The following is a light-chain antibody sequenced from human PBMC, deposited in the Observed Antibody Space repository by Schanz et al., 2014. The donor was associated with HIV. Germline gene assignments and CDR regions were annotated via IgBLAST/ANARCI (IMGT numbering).Light chain of an antibody. CDR2: KTS. Sequence: DIQMTQSPSTVSASVGDRVTLTCRASENINYWLAWFQQKPGGAPKLLIYKTSTLESGVPSRFSGSGSGTEFSLTITSLQPDDFATYYCQQYQSSSWTFGQGTKVEI. J-gene: IGKJ1*01. V-gene: IGKV1-5*03. CDR3: QQYQSSSWT. CDR1: ENINYW.